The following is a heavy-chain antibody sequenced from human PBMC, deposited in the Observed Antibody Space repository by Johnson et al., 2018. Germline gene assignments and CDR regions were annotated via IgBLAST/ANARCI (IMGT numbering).Heavy chain of an antibody. CDR3: NRVDFGGSYFYYYDGMDV. Sequence: VQLVQSGGGLVKPGRSLRLSCTASGFTFGDYAMSWFRQAPGKGLEWVGFIRSKAYGGTTEYTASVKGRFTISRDDSKSIAYLQMNSLKTEDTAVYYCNRVDFGGSYFYYYDGMDVWGQGTTVTVSS. CDR2: IRSKAYGGTT. V-gene: IGHV3-49*05. CDR1: GFTFGDYA. D-gene: IGHD1-26*01. J-gene: IGHJ6*02.